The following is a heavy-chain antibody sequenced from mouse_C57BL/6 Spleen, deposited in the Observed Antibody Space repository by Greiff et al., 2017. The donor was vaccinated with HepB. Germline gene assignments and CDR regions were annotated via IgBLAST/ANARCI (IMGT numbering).Heavy chain of an antibody. V-gene: IGHV1-69*01. CDR2: IDPSDSYT. CDR1: GYTFTSYW. Sequence: VQLQQPGAELVMPGASVKLSCKASGYTFTSYWMHWVKQRPGQGLEWIGEIDPSDSYTNYNQKFKGKSTLTVDKSSSTAYMQLSSLTSEDSAVYYCARKSGSRTGFAYWGQGTLVTVSA. CDR3: ARKSGSRTGFAY. J-gene: IGHJ3*01. D-gene: IGHD1-1*01.